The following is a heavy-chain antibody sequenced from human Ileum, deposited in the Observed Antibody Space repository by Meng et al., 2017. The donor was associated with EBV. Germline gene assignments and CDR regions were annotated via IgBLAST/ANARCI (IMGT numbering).Heavy chain of an antibody. V-gene: IGHV4-4*02. D-gene: IGHD1-7*01. CDR1: GASFTRDIW. J-gene: IGHJ4*02. CDR2: VYHRGDT. CDR3: GRDQGRELINH. Sequence: SGRCLVRPSGPLSLPCTAPGASFTRDIWWRWVRHPPGKGLVWIGAVYHRGDTNHNPSLKSRVDISVDKSKNQFYLSLFSVTAADTAVYYCGRDQGRELINHWGQGTLVTVSS.